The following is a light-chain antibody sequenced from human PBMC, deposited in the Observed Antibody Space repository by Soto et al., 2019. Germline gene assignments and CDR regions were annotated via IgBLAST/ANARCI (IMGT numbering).Light chain of an antibody. V-gene: IGLV2-14*01. Sequence: QSALTQPASVSGSPGQSITISCTGTSSDVGGYNYVSWYQQHPAKAPKLMIYEVSNRPSGVSHRFSGSKSGNTAFLPTSGLQAEDEAYYNCFSYTTRSTLVFGGGTKLTVL. J-gene: IGLJ3*02. CDR3: FSYTTRSTLV. CDR1: SSDVGGYNY. CDR2: EVS.